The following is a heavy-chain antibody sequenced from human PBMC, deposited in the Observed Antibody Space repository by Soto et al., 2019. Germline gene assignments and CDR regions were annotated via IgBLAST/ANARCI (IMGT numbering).Heavy chain of an antibody. CDR1: GFTFITYA. CDR3: AHPRGYGVFDAYDM. Sequence: PGGSLRLSCAASGFTFITYAMSWVRQAPGKGLEWVSAISAGGGSTYYTDSVKGRFTISRDNSIKTLYLQMNSLRTEDTAVYYCAHPRGYGVFDAYDMWGQGAMVTVSS. D-gene: IGHD4-17*01. CDR2: ISAGGGST. V-gene: IGHV3-23*01. J-gene: IGHJ3*02.